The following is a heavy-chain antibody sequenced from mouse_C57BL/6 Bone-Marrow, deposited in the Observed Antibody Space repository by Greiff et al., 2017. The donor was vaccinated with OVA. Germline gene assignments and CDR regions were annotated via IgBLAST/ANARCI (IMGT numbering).Heavy chain of an antibody. CDR2: IDPSDSYT. V-gene: IGHV1-69*01. J-gene: IGHJ3*01. CDR3: ARGPAWFAY. CDR1: GYTFTSYW. Sequence: QVQLQQPGAELVKPGASVKLSCKASGYTFTSYWMHWVKQRPGQGLEWIGEIDPSDSYTNYNQKFKGKSTLTVDKSSSTAYMQLSSLTSEDSAVYYCARGPAWFAYWGQGTLVTVSA.